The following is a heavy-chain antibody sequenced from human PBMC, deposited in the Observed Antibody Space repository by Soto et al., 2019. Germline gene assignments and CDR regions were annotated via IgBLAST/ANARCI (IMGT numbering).Heavy chain of an antibody. CDR2: ISGSGGST. CDR1: GFTFSSYA. CDR3: ANDGVPGIAVAVDY. V-gene: IGHV3-23*01. J-gene: IGHJ4*02. Sequence: GGSLRLSCAASGFTFSSYAMSWVRQAPGKGLEWVSAISGSGGSTYYADSVKVRFTISRDNSKNTLYLQMNSLRAEDTAVYYCANDGVPGIAVAVDYWGQGTLVTVSS. D-gene: IGHD6-19*01.